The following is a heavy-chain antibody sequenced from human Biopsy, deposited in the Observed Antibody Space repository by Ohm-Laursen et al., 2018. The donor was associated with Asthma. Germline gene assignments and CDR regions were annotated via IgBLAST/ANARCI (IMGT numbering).Heavy chain of an antibody. CDR1: SGSGGYMRSGNYY. CDR2: IHYSGTT. V-gene: IGHV4-39*01. J-gene: IGHJ6*02. Sequence: SETLSLTCSLSSGSGGYMRSGNYYWGWIRQPPGKGLEWIGCIHYSGTTYYNPSLECRVTVSADTTKNQFSQKLTSVTAADTAVYYCVRGSSSWHHGPFHYYYGLDVWGQGTTATVSS. D-gene: IGHD6-13*01. CDR3: VRGSSSWHHGPFHYYYGLDV.